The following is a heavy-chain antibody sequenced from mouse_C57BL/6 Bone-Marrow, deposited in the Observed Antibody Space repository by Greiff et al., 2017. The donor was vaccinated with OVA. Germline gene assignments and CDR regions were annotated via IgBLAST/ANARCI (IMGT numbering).Heavy chain of an antibody. Sequence: QVQLKESGAELVKPGASVKMSCKASGYTFTTYPIEWMKQNHGKSLEWIGNFHPYNDDTKYNEKFKGKATLTVEKSSSTVYLELSRLTSDDSAVYYCARRGYDYDLYAMDYWGQGTSVTVSS. D-gene: IGHD2-4*01. V-gene: IGHV1-47*01. J-gene: IGHJ4*01. CDR2: FHPYNDDT. CDR3: ARRGYDYDLYAMDY. CDR1: GYTFTTYP.